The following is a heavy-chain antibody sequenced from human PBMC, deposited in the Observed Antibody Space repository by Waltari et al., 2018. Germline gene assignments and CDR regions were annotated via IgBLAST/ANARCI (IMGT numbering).Heavy chain of an antibody. J-gene: IGHJ4*02. V-gene: IGHV4-39*01. CDR3: ARQIQFGECDY. CDR2: IYYSGST. CDR1: GGSISSSSYY. Sequence: QLQLQESGPGLVKPSETLSLTCTVSGGSISSSSYYWGWIRQPPGKGLEWIGSIYYSGSTYYTPSLKSRVTISVDTSKNQFSLKLSSVTAADTAVYYCARQIQFGECDYWGQGTLVTVSS. D-gene: IGHD3-10*01.